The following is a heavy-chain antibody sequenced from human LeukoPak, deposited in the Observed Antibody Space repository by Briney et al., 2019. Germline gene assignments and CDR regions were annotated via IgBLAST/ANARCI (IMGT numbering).Heavy chain of an antibody. CDR1: GGSISSYY. J-gene: IGHJ4*02. D-gene: IGHD6-19*01. CDR2: IYYSGST. V-gene: IGHV4-59*01. Sequence: PSETLSLTCTVSGGSISSYYWSWIRQPPGKGLEWIGYIYYSGSTNYNPSLKSRVTISVDTSKNQFSLKLSSVTAADTAVYYCARVVSGWYKYYFDYWGQGTLVTVSS. CDR3: ARVVSGWYKYYFDY.